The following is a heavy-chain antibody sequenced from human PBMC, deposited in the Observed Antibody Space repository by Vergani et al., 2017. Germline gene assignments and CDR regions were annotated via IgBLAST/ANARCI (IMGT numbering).Heavy chain of an antibody. CDR2: ITYNGGRT. CDR1: GFIFNIYA. D-gene: IGHD5-12*01. Sequence: EVRLLESGGGLVQPGGSLRLSCAASGFIFNIYAMSWVRQAPGKGLEWVSTITYNGGRTYYADFVTGRFTISRDHSKNTLFLQLKTLNAEATGVYYCAKDYNIMGALHYWGQGTLVAVSS. CDR3: AKDYNIMGALHY. V-gene: IGHV3-23*01. J-gene: IGHJ4*02.